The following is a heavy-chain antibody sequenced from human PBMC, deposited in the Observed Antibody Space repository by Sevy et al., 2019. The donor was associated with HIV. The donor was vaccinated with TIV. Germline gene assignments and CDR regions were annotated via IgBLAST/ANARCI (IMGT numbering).Heavy chain of an antibody. J-gene: IGHJ6*02. CDR2: INAGNGNT. CDR1: GYTFTSYA. CDR3: ARELYYYGSGSGFYYYYYGMDV. Sequence: ASVKVSCKASGYTFTSYAMHWVRQAPGQRLEWMGWINAGNGNTKYSRKFQGRVTITRDTSASTAYMELSSLRSEDTVVYYCARELYYYGSGSGFYYYYYGMDVWGQGTTVTVSS. D-gene: IGHD3-10*01. V-gene: IGHV1-3*01.